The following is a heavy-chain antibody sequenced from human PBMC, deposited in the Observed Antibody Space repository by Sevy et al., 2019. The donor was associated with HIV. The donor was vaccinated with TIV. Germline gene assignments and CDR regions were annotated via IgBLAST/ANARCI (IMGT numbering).Heavy chain of an antibody. V-gene: IGHV3-30-3*01. CDR2: ISYDGSNK. J-gene: IGHJ4*02. CDR1: GFTFSSYA. Sequence: GGSLRLSCAASGFTFSSYAMHWVRQAPGKGLEWVAVISYDGSNKYYADSVKGRFTIPRDNSKNTLYLQMNSLRAEDTAVYYCARDGEMATIRDYFDYWGQGTLVTVSS. CDR3: ARDGEMATIRDYFDY. D-gene: IGHD5-12*01.